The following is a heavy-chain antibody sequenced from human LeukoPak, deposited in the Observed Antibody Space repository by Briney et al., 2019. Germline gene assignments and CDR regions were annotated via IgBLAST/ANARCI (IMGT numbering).Heavy chain of an antibody. CDR3: ARVEYCTKGVCINFDL. J-gene: IGHJ4*02. CDR2: INPNSGGT. D-gene: IGHD2-8*01. V-gene: IGHV1-2*02. Sequence: ASLKVSCKASGYTFTGPYIHWMRQAPGQGLEWMGWINPNSGGTKYAQRFQDRVTVTRDTSTSTAYLELSGLRADDTAAYYCARVEYCTKGVCINFDLWGQGTLVTVSS. CDR1: GYTFTGPY.